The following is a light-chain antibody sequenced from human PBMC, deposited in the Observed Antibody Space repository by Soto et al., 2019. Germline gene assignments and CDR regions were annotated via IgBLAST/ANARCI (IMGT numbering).Light chain of an antibody. Sequence: QSALTQPASVSGSPGQSITISCTGTSSDIGAYNYVSWYQQHPGKAPKLMIYDVNIRPSGVSNRFSGSKSGNTAYLTISGLQAEDEAYYYCTSWTTSTTMIFGGGTKLTVL. V-gene: IGLV2-14*03. CDR3: TSWTTSTTMI. CDR1: SSDIGAYNY. J-gene: IGLJ2*01. CDR2: DVN.